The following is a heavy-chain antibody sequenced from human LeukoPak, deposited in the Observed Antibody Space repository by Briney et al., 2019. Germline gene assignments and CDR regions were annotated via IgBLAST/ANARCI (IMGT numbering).Heavy chain of an antibody. D-gene: IGHD1-20*01. Sequence: GGSLRLSCAASGFTFSSYGMHWVRQAPGKGLEWVAIIWYDGSNKYYADSVKGRFTISRDNSKNTLYLQMNGLRAEDTAVYYCAKRGYNWNDENYWGQGTLVTVSS. CDR2: IWYDGSNK. CDR1: GFTFSSYG. CDR3: AKRGYNWNDENY. J-gene: IGHJ4*02. V-gene: IGHV3-33*06.